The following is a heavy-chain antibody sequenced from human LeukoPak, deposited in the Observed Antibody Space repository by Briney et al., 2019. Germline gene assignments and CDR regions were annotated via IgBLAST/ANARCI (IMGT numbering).Heavy chain of an antibody. CDR2: INPNNGAT. CDR1: GYTFTGYY. D-gene: IGHD3-16*01. J-gene: IGHJ4*02. V-gene: IGHV1-2*06. Sequence: ASVKVSCKASGYTFTGYYMHWVRQAPGQGLEWIGRINPNNGATTYAQNFQGRVTMTRDTSISTAYMELSSLSSDDTAVYYCARGRNYDGGGFDYWGQGTLVTVSS. CDR3: ARGRNYDGGGFDY.